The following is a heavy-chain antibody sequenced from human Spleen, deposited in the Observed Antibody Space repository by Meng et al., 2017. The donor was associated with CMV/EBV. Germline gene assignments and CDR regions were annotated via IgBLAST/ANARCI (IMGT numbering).Heavy chain of an antibody. CDR3: AIDGGGYCSS. D-gene: IGHD6-13*01. CDR1: GFTFSGSA. Sequence: GGSLRLSCAASGFTFSGSAMHWVRQASGKGLEWVGRIRSKANSYATAYAASVKGKFTISRDDSKNSVYLQMNSLQSEDTAVYFCAIDGGGYCSSWGQGTLVTVSS. CDR2: IRSKANSYAT. V-gene: IGHV3-73*01. J-gene: IGHJ4*02.